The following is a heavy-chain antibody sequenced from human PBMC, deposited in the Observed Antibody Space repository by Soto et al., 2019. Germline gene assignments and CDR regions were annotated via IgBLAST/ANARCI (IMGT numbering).Heavy chain of an antibody. J-gene: IGHJ5*02. Sequence: EVQLVESGGGLVKPGGSLRLSCAASGFTFSSYSMNWVRQAPGQGLEWVSSISSSSSYIYYADSVKGRFSISRDNAKNSLYLQMNSLRAEDTAVYYCARSNTVTTEWFDPWGQGTLVTVSS. D-gene: IGHD4-17*01. V-gene: IGHV3-21*01. CDR1: GFTFSSYS. CDR3: ARSNTVTTEWFDP. CDR2: ISSSSSYI.